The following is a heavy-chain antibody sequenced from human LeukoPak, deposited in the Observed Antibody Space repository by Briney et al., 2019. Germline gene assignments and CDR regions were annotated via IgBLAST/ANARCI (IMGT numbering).Heavy chain of an antibody. D-gene: IGHD3-22*01. J-gene: IGHJ1*01. CDR2: IYHSGST. V-gene: IGHV4-30-2*01. Sequence: PSQTLSLTCAVSGGSISSGGYSWSWIRQPPGKGLEWIGYIYHSGSTYYNPSLKSRVTISVDRSKNQFSLKLSSVTAADTAVYYCAATNITMIVVAPYFQHWGQGTLVTVSS. CDR1: GGSISSGGYS. CDR3: AATNITMIVVAPYFQH.